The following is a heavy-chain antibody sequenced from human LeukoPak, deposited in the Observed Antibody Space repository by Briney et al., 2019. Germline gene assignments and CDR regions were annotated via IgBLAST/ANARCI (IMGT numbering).Heavy chain of an antibody. CDR3: ARGATIFGVVIVTLDY. D-gene: IGHD3-3*01. Sequence: ASVKVSCKASGYTFTSYYMHWVRQASGQGLEWMGIINPSGGSTSYAQKFQGRVTMTRDTSTSTVYMELSSLRSEDTAVYYCARGATIFGVVIVTLDYWGQGTLVTVSS. V-gene: IGHV1-46*01. J-gene: IGHJ4*02. CDR2: INPSGGST. CDR1: GYTFTSYY.